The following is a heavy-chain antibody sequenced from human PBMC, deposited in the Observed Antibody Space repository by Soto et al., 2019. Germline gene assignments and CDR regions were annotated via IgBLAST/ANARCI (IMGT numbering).Heavy chain of an antibody. J-gene: IGHJ3*02. CDR2: IYYSGST. CDR1: GGSISSYY. V-gene: IGHV4-59*01. D-gene: IGHD3-16*01. CDR3: ANALISADAFDI. Sequence: SETLSLTCTVSGGSISSYYWSWIRQPPGKGLEWIGYIYYSGSTSYNPSLKSRVTISVDTSKNQLSLKLSSVTAADTAVYYCANALISADAFDIWGQGTMVTVSS.